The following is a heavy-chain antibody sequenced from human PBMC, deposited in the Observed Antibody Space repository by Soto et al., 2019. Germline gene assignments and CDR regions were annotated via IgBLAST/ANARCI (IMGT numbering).Heavy chain of an antibody. CDR1: GGSIGGVGYS. Sequence: SEALSLTCAVSGGSIGGVGYSWSWIRQPPGGGLELIGSMYHSGTFLKSPSLKTRLTMSLDMSKNHFSLTLNSMTAAATAVYYCARAQFYSGSGNYNNLMFDAWGQGIQVTVSS. J-gene: IGHJ5*02. V-gene: IGHV4-30-2*01. CDR3: ARAQFYSGSGNYNNLMFDA. D-gene: IGHD3-10*01. CDR2: MYHSGTF.